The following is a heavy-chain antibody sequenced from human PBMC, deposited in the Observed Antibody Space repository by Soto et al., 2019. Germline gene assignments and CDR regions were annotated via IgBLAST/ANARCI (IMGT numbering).Heavy chain of an antibody. CDR2: VYYSGSA. J-gene: IGHJ4*02. V-gene: IGHV4-39*01. CDR3: ATSRGALFDN. CDR1: GGSIGSDRDY. D-gene: IGHD2-15*01. Sequence: SETLSLTCTVSGGSIGSDRDYWGWIRRPPGKGLEWIANVYYSGSAYYNPSLKSRVTISVDTSRSQFSLKLRSLTAADTAVYYCATSRGALFDNWGRGTLVTVSS.